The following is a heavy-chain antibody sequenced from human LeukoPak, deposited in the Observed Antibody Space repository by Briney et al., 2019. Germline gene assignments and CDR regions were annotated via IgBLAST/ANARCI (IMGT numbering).Heavy chain of an antibody. CDR1: GFTFSSYS. CDR3: ARGYMGSSGWHDYYYYYMDV. CDR2: ISSSSSTI. V-gene: IGHV3-48*01. Sequence: GGSLRLSCAASGFTFSSYSMNWVRQAPGKGLEWVSYISSSSSTIYYADSVKGRFTISRDNAKNSLYLQMNSLRAEDTAVYYCARGYMGSSGWHDYYYYYMDVWGKGTTVTISS. D-gene: IGHD6-19*01. J-gene: IGHJ6*03.